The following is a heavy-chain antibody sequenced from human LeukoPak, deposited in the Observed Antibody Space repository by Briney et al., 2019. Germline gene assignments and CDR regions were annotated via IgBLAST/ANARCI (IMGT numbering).Heavy chain of an antibody. CDR3: ARDQEGFDY. Sequence: ASVKVSCKASGGTFSSYAISWVRQAPGQGLEWMGMIYPRDGSTSYAQKFQGRVTVTRDTSTSTVHMELSGLRPEDTAVYYCARDQEGFDYWGQGTLVTVSS. V-gene: IGHV1-46*01. CDR2: IYPRDGST. CDR1: GGTFSSYA. J-gene: IGHJ4*02.